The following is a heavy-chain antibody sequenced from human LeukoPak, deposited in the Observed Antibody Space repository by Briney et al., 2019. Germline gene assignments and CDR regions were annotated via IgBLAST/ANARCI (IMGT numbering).Heavy chain of an antibody. CDR1: GFTFXSYW. CDR3: ARGRSGWYSGYFDY. V-gene: IGHV3-74*01. CDR2: INSDGSST. D-gene: IGHD6-19*01. Sequence: GGSLRLSCAASGFTFXSYWMHWVRQAPGKGLVWVSRINSDGSSTSYADSVKGRFTISRDNAKNTLYLQMNSLRAEDTAVYYCARGRSGWYSGYFDYWGQGTLVTVSS. J-gene: IGHJ4*02.